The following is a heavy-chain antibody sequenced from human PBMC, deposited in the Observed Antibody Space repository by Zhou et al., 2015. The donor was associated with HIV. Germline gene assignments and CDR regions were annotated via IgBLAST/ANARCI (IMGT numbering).Heavy chain of an antibody. CDR3: ASGMTRDGSAFDI. V-gene: IGHV1-45*02. J-gene: IGHJ3*02. CDR2: ITPFNGNT. CDR1: GYTFTYRY. Sequence: QMQLVQSGAEVKKTGSSVKVSCKASGYTFTYRYLHWVRQAPGQALEWMGWITPFNGNTNYAQKFQDRVTITRDRSMSTAYMELSSLRSEDTAMYYCASGMTRDGSAFDIWGQGTMVTVSS. D-gene: IGHD3-10*01.